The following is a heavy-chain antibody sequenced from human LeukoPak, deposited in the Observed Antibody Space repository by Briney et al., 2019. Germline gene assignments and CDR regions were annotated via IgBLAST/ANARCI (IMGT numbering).Heavy chain of an antibody. CDR3: ARQMATITGYFDL. V-gene: IGHV4-61*01. CDR1: GGSISSGSYY. Sequence: SQTLSLTCTVSGGSISSGSYYWSWIRQPPGKGLEWIGYIYYSGTTNYNPSLKSRVTISVDTSKNQFSLKLSSVTAADTAVYYCARQMATITGYFDLWGRGTLVTVSS. CDR2: IYYSGTT. J-gene: IGHJ2*01. D-gene: IGHD5-24*01.